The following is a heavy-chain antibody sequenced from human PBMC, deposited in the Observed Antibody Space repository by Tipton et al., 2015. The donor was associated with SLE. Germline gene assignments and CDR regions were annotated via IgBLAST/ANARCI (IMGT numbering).Heavy chain of an antibody. J-gene: IGHJ4*02. CDR1: GGSISSSSYY. V-gene: IGHV4-61*01. CDR3: ARESLYYYDSSGYYWTFDY. CDR2: IYYSGST. Sequence: TLSLTCTVSGGSISSSSYYWGWIRQPPGKGLEWIGYIYYSGSTNYNPSLKSRVTISVNTSKNQFSLKLSSVTAADTAVYYCARESLYYYDSSGYYWTFDYWGQGTLVTVSS. D-gene: IGHD3-22*01.